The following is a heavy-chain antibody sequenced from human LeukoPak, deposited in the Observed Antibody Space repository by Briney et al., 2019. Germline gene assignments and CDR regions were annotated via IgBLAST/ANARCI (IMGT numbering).Heavy chain of an antibody. CDR3: ARDSRRVQTGSTP. CDR2: IYYTGTT. J-gene: IGHJ5*02. V-gene: IGHV4-39*07. Sequence: SETLSLTCTVFGGSMKINNNYGAWIRQPPGKGLEWIGSIYYTGTTSYNPSLNYRVTISVDTSKNQYSLRLTSVTAADTAAYYCARDSRRVQTGSTPWGRGTLVTVSS. CDR1: GGSMKINNNY. D-gene: IGHD3-9*01.